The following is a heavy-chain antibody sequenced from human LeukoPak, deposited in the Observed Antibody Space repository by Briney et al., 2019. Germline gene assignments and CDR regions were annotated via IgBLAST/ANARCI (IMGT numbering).Heavy chain of an antibody. CDR2: ISWNSGSI. J-gene: IGHJ3*02. D-gene: IGHD5-18*01. V-gene: IGHV3-9*01. Sequence: HPGRSLRLSCAASGFTVDNNAMHWVRQTPGKGLEWVSGISWNSGSIGYAGSVQGRFTISRDNAKNSLYLQMNSLRDEDTALYYCAKDMMFHNYGASDIWGQGTMVTVSS. CDR3: AKDMMFHNYGASDI. CDR1: GFTVDNNA.